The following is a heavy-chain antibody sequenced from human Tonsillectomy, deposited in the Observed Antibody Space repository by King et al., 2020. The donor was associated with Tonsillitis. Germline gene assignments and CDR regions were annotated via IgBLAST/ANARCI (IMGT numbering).Heavy chain of an antibody. Sequence: QLQESGPGLVKPSETLSLTCTVSGGSISSYYWSWIRQPPGKGLEWIGYIYYSGSTNYNPSLKSRVTISVDTSKNQFSLKLSSVTAADTAVYYCARGLYNYDYWGQGTLVTGSS. J-gene: IGHJ4*02. V-gene: IGHV4-59*01. CDR1: GGSISSYY. CDR2: IYYSGST. D-gene: IGHD4-11*01. CDR3: ARGLYNYDY.